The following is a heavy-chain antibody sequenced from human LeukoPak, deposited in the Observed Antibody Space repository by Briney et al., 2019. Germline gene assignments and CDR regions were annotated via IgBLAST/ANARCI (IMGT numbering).Heavy chain of an antibody. D-gene: IGHD2-21*01. CDR3: ARAGHIAYKLGGDY. CDR2: ISSSSAYI. V-gene: IGHV3-21*01. Sequence: GGSLRLFCAAAGVTFFSYSRNWFRQAPGKGLEWVSSISSSSAYIYYADSMKGRFTISRDNANSSLLLQMNSLRAEDTAVYYCARAGHIAYKLGGDYWGQGTLVTVSS. CDR1: GVTFFSYS. J-gene: IGHJ4*02.